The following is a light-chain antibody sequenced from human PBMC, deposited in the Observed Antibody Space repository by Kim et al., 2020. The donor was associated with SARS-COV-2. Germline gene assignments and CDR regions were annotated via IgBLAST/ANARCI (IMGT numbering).Light chain of an antibody. Sequence: QLVLTQSPSASASLGASVKLTCTLSSGHSSYAIAWHQQQPERGPRYLMKVNSDGSHSKGDGIPDRFSGSSSGAERYLTISSRQSEDEADYYCQTWGSGVGVFGGGTKVTVL. CDR3: QTWGSGVGV. CDR2: VNSDGSH. V-gene: IGLV4-69*02. J-gene: IGLJ3*02. CDR1: SGHSSYA.